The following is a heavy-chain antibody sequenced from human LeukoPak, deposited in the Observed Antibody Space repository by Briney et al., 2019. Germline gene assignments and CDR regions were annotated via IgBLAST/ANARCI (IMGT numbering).Heavy chain of an antibody. CDR1: GFTFSSYG. V-gene: IGHV3-30*18. J-gene: IGHJ4*02. Sequence: GGSLRLSCAASGFTFSSYGMHWVRQAPGKGLEWVAVISYDGSNKYYADSVKGRFTISRDNSKNTLYLQMNSLRAEDTAVYYCAKGGWGCSYGKTIDYWGQGTLVTVSS. D-gene: IGHD5-18*01. CDR2: ISYDGSNK. CDR3: AKGGWGCSYGKTIDY.